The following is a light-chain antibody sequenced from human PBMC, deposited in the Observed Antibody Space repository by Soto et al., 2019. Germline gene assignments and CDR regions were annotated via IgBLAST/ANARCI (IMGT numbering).Light chain of an antibody. V-gene: IGKV1-33*01. Sequence: DVQMTQSPSSLSASVRDRVTITCQASQHIANYLNWYQQKAGRSPKFLIYDASNLETGVPSRFSGSGSGTDFTLTNRSLQPEDIATYYCQQYDKLPLTFGGGTKVDIK. CDR2: DAS. CDR1: QHIANY. J-gene: IGKJ4*01. CDR3: QQYDKLPLT.